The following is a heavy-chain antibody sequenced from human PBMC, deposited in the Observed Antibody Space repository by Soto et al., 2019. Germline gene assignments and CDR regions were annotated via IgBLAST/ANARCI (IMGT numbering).Heavy chain of an antibody. V-gene: IGHV3-30-3*01. J-gene: IGHJ3*02. CDR1: GFTFSSYA. D-gene: IGHD3-16*01. CDR3: APSVKGGKYGPTQHDAFNI. Sequence: AGGSLRLSCAASGFTFSSYAMHWVRQAPGKGLEWVAVISYDGSNKYYADSVKGRFTISRDNSKNTLYLQMNSLRAEDTAVYYWAPSVKGGKYGPTQHDAFNIWGQGTMVTVS. CDR2: ISYDGSNK.